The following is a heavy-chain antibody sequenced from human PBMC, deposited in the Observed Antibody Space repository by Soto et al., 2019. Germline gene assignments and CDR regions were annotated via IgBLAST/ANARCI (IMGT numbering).Heavy chain of an antibody. V-gene: IGHV3-23*01. D-gene: IGHD4-17*01. CDR3: AKRTVGWYFDL. CDR1: GFTFSSYA. CDR2: ISGSGGST. J-gene: IGHJ2*01. Sequence: EVQLLESGGGLVQPGGSLRLSCAASGFTFSSYAMNWVRQAPGKGLEWVSVISGSGGSTYYADAVKGRFTISRYNSKNTRYLQMNRLRDEDTAVYYCAKRTVGWYFDLWGRGTLVTVSS.